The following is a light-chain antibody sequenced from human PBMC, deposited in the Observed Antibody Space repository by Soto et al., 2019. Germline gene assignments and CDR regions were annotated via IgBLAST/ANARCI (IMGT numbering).Light chain of an antibody. Sequence: QSVLTQPPSASGTPGQRVIIPCSGGSSNIGGNHVYWYRQLPGTAPTLLISRNNQRPSGVPDRFSGSKSGTAASLTISGIRSEDEAVYHCAAWDDSLSGPVFGGGTKLTVL. CDR3: AAWDDSLSGPV. J-gene: IGLJ3*02. CDR2: RNN. V-gene: IGLV1-47*01. CDR1: SSNIGGNH.